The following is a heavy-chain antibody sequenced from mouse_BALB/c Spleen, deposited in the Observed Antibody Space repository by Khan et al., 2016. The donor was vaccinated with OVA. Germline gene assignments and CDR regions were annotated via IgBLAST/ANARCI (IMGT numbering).Heavy chain of an antibody. CDR3: ARSDGNSWFAY. Sequence: VQLQQSGPELVKPGASVKISCKASGYAFSSSWMNWVKQRPGQGLEWIGRIYPGDGDTNYNGKFKGKATLTADKSSSTAYMQLSSLTSVYSAVYFCARSDGNSWFAYWGQGTLVTVSA. J-gene: IGHJ3*01. D-gene: IGHD2-1*01. V-gene: IGHV1-82*01. CDR2: IYPGDGDT. CDR1: GYAFSSSW.